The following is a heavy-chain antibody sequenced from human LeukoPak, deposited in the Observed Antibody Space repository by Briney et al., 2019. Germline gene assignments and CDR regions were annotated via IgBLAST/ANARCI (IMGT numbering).Heavy chain of an antibody. CDR2: VSSTSSFI. D-gene: IGHD7-27*01. J-gene: IGHJ4*02. CDR1: GFTFSSYS. CDR3: AGVFRMGTSEGFDY. V-gene: IGHV3-21*01. Sequence: GGSLRLSCAASGFTFSSYSINWVRQAPGKGLEWVSCVSSTSSFIYYADSVKGRFTISRDNAKNSLYLQMNSLRAEDTAVYYCAGVFRMGTSEGFDYWGQGTLVTVSS.